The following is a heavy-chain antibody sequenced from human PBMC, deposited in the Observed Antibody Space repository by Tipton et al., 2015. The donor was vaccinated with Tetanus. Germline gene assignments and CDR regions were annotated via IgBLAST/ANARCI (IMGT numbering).Heavy chain of an antibody. Sequence: SLRLSCAASGLSFCDYFMGWVRQAPGEGLEWISYISDTASTIHYADSVRGRFTISRDNAKESLFLEMNSLRAEDTAVYYCAKGLPREPFYFDYWGQGKQVTVSS. CDR2: ISDTASTI. CDR3: AKGLPREPFYFDY. V-gene: IGHV3-11*01. CDR1: GLSFCDYF. J-gene: IGHJ4*02. D-gene: IGHD5-18*01.